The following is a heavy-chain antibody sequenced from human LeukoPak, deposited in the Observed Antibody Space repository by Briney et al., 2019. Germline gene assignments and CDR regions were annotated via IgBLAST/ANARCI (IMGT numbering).Heavy chain of an antibody. CDR1: GFTVSSYY. D-gene: IGHD6-13*01. CDR2: ISVSGDWT. V-gene: IGHV3-23*01. Sequence: QPGGSLRLSCEASGFTVSSYYMIWVRQAPGKGLEWVSVISVSGDWTYYADSVKGRFTISRDNSKNTLYLQMNSLRAEDTAVYYCANYRQSITAAGNSREFADYWGQGTLVTVSS. J-gene: IGHJ4*02. CDR3: ANYRQSITAAGNSREFADY.